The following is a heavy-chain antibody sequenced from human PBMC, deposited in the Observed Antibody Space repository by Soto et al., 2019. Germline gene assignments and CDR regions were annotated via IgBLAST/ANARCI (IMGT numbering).Heavy chain of an antibody. CDR2: VSGFGADT. J-gene: IGHJ6*02. CDR3: AKSETYQLLSPYGMDV. Sequence: EVRLLDSGGGVVQPGASLRLSCAASGFTFTNYGMSWVRQAPGKGLECVSTVSGFGADTYYTESVKGRFTISRDNSKNTLYLQMNSLRAEDTAVYYCAKSETYQLLSPYGMDVWGQGTTVTVAS. CDR1: GFTFTNYG. V-gene: IGHV3-23*01. D-gene: IGHD2-2*01.